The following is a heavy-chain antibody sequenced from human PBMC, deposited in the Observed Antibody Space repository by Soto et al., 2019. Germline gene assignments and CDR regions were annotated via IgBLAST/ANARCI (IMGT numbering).Heavy chain of an antibody. Sequence: EVQLVESGGGLVQPGESLRLSCAASGFTFDYYWMHWVRQAPGKGLVWVSRIYSDGTSTTYADSVKGRFTISRDNAKNTLSLQMNSLRADDTAVYYCARGGRGAFDLWGQGTVVTVSS. D-gene: IGHD1-26*01. J-gene: IGHJ3*01. CDR2: IYSDGTST. V-gene: IGHV3-74*01. CDR1: GFTFDYYW. CDR3: ARGGRGAFDL.